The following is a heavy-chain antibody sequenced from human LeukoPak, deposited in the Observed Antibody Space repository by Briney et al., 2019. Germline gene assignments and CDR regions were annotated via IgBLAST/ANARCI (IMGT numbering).Heavy chain of an antibody. CDR3: ATAYMGFGTWSHYYGVDV. J-gene: IGHJ6*02. D-gene: IGHD3-10*01. V-gene: IGHV4-4*07. Sequence: KPSETLFLTCTVSGGSISGYYWTWIRQPAGKGLEWIGRIYSSGSTTHNPSLKSRVTMSVDTSKNQFSLRMSSVTAADTAVYYCATAYMGFGTWSHYYGVDVWGQGTTVTVSS. CDR1: GGSISGYY. CDR2: IYSSGST.